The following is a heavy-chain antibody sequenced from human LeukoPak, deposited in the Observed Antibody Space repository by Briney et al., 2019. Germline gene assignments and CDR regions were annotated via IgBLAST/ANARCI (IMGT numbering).Heavy chain of an antibody. J-gene: IGHJ4*02. CDR3: ARDGRYFEQYYFDY. Sequence: SVKVSCQASVGTLRSYAISWVRQAPGQGLEWMGGIIPLFGTSNYAQKFQGRVTITAAESTSTADMELSSLRSEDTAVYYCARDGRYFEQYYFDYWGQGTLVTVSS. CDR2: IIPLFGTS. D-gene: IGHD3-9*01. CDR1: VGTLRSYA. V-gene: IGHV1-69*13.